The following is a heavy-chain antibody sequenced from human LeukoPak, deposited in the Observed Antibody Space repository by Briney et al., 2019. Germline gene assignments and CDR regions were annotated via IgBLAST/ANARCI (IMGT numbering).Heavy chain of an antibody. CDR1: GFIFSSYA. J-gene: IGHJ6*02. Sequence: GGSLRLSCAASGFIFSSYAMNWVRQAPGKGLEWVSVIYSGGSTYYADSVKGRFTISRDNSKNTLYLQMNSLRAEDTAVYYCARDRTPYYYGMDVGAKGPRSPSP. CDR2: IYSGGST. V-gene: IGHV3-53*01. CDR3: ARDRTPYYYGMDV.